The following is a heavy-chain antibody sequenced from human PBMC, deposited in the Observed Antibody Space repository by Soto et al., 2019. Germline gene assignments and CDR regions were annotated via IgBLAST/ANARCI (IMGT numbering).Heavy chain of an antibody. V-gene: IGHV4-4*02. Sequence: SETLSLTCAVSGGSISSSNWWSWVRQPPGKGLEWIGEIYHSGSTNYNPSLKSRVTISVDKSKNQFSLKLSSVTAADTAVYYCARDDIVRGNYYCYGMDVWGQGTTVIGSS. CDR3: ARDDIVRGNYYCYGMDV. CDR2: IYHSGST. CDR1: GGSISSSNW. D-gene: IGHD3-10*01. J-gene: IGHJ6*02.